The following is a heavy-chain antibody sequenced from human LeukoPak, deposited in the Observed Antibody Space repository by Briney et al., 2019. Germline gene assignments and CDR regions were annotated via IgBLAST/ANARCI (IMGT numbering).Heavy chain of an antibody. D-gene: IGHD3-22*01. J-gene: IGHJ3*02. Sequence: SETLSLTCTVSGDSISSGYYWGWIRQPPGKGLEWIGSIYHSGSTYYNPSLKSRVAISVDTSKNQFSLKLSSVTAADTAVYYCARDYGVVNTIDAFDIWGQGTMVTVSS. CDR1: GDSISSGYY. CDR3: ARDYGVVNTIDAFDI. V-gene: IGHV4-38-2*02. CDR2: IYHSGST.